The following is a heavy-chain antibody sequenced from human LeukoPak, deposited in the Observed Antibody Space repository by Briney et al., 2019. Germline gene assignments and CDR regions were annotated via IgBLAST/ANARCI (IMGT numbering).Heavy chain of an antibody. CDR1: GGSISSSSYY. V-gene: IGHV4-39*07. J-gene: IGHJ3*02. Sequence: SETLSLTCTVSGGSISSSSYYWGWIRQPPGKGLEWIGSIYYSGSTYYNPSLKSRVTISVDTSKNQFSLKLNSVTAADTAVYYCARELEDAFDIWGQGTMVTVSS. CDR2: IYYSGST. CDR3: ARELEDAFDI.